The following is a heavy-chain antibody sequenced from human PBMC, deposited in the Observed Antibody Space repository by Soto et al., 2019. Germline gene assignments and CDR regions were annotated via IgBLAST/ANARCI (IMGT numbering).Heavy chain of an antibody. CDR1: GFTFSSYA. V-gene: IGHV3-23*01. J-gene: IGHJ4*02. CDR3: AKHPDILTGYSDYFGY. Sequence: GGSLRLSCAASGFTFSSYAMSWVRQAPGKGLEWVSAISGSGGSTYYADSVTGRFTISRDNFKNTLYLQMNSLRAEDTAVYYCAKHPDILTGYSDYFGYWGRVTMVTFSS. CDR2: ISGSGGST. D-gene: IGHD3-9*01.